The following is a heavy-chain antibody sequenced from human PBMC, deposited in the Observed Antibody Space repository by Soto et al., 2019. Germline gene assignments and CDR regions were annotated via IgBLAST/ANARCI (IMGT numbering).Heavy chain of an antibody. D-gene: IGHD3-10*01. CDR1: GYTFTSYG. J-gene: IGHJ4*02. Sequence: AAVKVSCKASGYTFTSYGISWVRQAPGQGLEWMGWISAYNGNANYAQKLQGRVTMTTDTSTSTAYMELRSLRSDDTAVYYCAIEVRRSNKFDHWGQGTMVTVSS. V-gene: IGHV1-18*04. CDR2: ISAYNGNA. CDR3: AIEVRRSNKFDH.